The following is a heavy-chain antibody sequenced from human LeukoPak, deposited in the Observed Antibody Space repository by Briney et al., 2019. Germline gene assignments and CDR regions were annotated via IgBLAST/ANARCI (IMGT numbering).Heavy chain of an antibody. J-gene: IGHJ3*02. CDR3: ATRSGDYDTYCGGDCYPSAFDI. CDR1: GGSISSYY. V-gene: IGHV4-59*08. CDR2: IYYSGST. Sequence: PSETLSLTCTVSGGSISSYYWSWIRQPPRRGLEWIGYIYYSGSTNYNPSLKSRVTISVDTSKNQFSLKLSSVTAADTAVYYCATRSGDYDTYCGGDCYPSAFDIWGQGTMVTVSS. D-gene: IGHD2-21*02.